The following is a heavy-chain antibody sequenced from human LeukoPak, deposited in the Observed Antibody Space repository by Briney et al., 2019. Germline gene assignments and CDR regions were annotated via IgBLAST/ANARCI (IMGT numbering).Heavy chain of an antibody. V-gene: IGHV3-9*01. J-gene: IGHJ4*02. CDR3: AKDVSGHFDY. Sequence: PGGSLRLSCAASGFTFDDYAMHWVRQAPGKGLEWVSGISWNRGSIGYADSVKGRFTISRDNAKNSLYLQMNSLRAEDTALYYCAKDVSGHFDYWGQGTLVTVSS. CDR1: GFTFDDYA. D-gene: IGHD6-19*01. CDR2: ISWNRGSI.